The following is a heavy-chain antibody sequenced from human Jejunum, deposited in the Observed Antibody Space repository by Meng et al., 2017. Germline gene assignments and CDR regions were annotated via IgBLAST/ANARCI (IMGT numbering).Heavy chain of an antibody. J-gene: IGHJ4*02. Sequence: VHLVVSAARFVPPWRSPRLSCAASEFPLSSSSMTSVRHAPGKWLEAFSVITAGGTTYYDDSLKGRFPISRDTSKNTVYLQMNSLRAEDTAVYYCAKLVRYWGQGTLVTVSS. CDR1: EFPLSSSS. CDR2: ITAGGTT. CDR3: AKLVRY. V-gene: IGHV3-23*04.